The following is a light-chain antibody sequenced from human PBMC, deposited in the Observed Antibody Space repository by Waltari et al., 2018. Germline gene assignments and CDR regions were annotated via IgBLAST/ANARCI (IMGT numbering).Light chain of an antibody. CDR3: QQHDISPYS. Sequence: DIQMTQSPSSLSASVGDRVTITCRPSQAINNWLAWYQQKPGKAPKLLIKRASNLQTGVPSRFRGSGSGTDFTLTISSLQAEDFAKYYCQQHDISPYSFGQGTKVDIK. J-gene: IGKJ2*03. CDR2: RAS. V-gene: IGKV1-33*01. CDR1: QAINNW.